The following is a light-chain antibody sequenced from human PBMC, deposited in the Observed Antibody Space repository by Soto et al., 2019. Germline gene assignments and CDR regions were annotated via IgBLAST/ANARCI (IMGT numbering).Light chain of an antibody. CDR3: QKYTSAPRT. CDR1: QSISSW. CDR2: KAS. J-gene: IGKJ1*01. V-gene: IGKV1-5*03. Sequence: DIPMTKSPATLSASEGDRVTIPCRASQSISSWLAWYQQKPGKAPKLLIYKASSLESGVPSRFSGSGSGTEFTLTISSLQPEDVATYYCQKYTSAPRTFGRGTKVDI.